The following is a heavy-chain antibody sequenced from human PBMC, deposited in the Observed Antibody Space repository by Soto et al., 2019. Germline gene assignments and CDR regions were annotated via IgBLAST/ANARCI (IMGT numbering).Heavy chain of an antibody. D-gene: IGHD4-17*01. CDR2: IIAIFGTA. Sequence: ASVKVSCKASGGTFSSYAISWVRQAPGQGLEWMGGIIAIFGTANYAQKFQGRVTITADKSTSTAYMELSSLRSEDTAVYYCARATTVTTRSPFDPWGQGTLITVSS. V-gene: IGHV1-69*06. CDR1: GGTFSSYA. J-gene: IGHJ5*02. CDR3: ARATTVTTRSPFDP.